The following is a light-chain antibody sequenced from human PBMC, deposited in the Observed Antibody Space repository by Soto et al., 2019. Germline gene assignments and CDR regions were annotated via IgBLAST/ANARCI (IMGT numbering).Light chain of an antibody. V-gene: IGLV2-11*01. CDR2: DVT. CDR1: SSDVGAYNY. Sequence: QSVLTQPASVSGSPGQSVTISCTGTSSDVGAYNYVSWYQQHPGKAPKLIIYDVTQRPSGVPDRFSGSKSGNTASLTISGLQAEDEADYYCCSYAGTYIFVFGTGTKVTVL. J-gene: IGLJ1*01. CDR3: CSYAGTYIFV.